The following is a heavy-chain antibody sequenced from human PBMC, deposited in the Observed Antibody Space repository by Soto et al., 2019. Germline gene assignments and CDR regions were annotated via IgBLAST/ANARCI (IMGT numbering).Heavy chain of an antibody. CDR2: IHSSGST. CDR1: GGSVSSGGSI. V-gene: IGHV4-31*03. Sequence: LSLTCTVSGGSVSSGGSIWSWIRQHPQKGLEWIGNIHSSGSTDYHPSLKSRLIISVDTSKNQFSLKLSSVTAADTAVYYCARESAPSHYYGMDVWGPGTTVTVSS. CDR3: ARESAPSHYYGMDV. J-gene: IGHJ6*02.